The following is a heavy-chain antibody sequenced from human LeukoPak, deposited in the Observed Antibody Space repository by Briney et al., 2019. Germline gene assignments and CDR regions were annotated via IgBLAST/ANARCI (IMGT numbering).Heavy chain of an antibody. CDR2: INPNSGGT. CDR1: GYTFTGYY. J-gene: IGHJ4*02. Sequence: GASVKVSCKASGYTFTGYYMHWVRQAPGQGLEWMGWINPNSGGTNYAQKFQGRVTMTRDTSISTAYMELSRLRSDDTAVYYCARTIGCTSCYIPFDYWGQGTLVTVSS. CDR3: ARTIGCTSCYIPFDY. V-gene: IGHV1-2*02. D-gene: IGHD2-2*02.